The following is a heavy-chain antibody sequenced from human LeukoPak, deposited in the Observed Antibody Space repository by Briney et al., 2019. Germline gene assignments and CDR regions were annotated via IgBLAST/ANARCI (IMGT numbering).Heavy chain of an antibody. Sequence: GASVKVSCKASGYTFTGYYMHWVRQAPGQGLEWMGWMNPNSGNTGYAQKFQGRVTMTRNTSISTAYMELSSLRSEDTAVYYCARGVLPRLNAFDIWGQGTMVTVSS. J-gene: IGHJ3*02. D-gene: IGHD6-6*01. CDR2: MNPNSGNT. CDR1: GYTFTGYY. CDR3: ARGVLPRLNAFDI. V-gene: IGHV1-8*02.